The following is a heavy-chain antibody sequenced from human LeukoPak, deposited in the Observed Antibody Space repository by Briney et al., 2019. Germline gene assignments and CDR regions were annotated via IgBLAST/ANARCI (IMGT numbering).Heavy chain of an antibody. V-gene: IGHV1-69*05. D-gene: IGHD3-3*01. CDR2: IIPIFGTA. J-gene: IGHJ5*02. CDR3: ARSEDYDFWSGRQYNWFDP. CDR1: GYTFTSYG. Sequence: SVKVSCKASGYTFTSYGISWVRQAPGQGLEWMGRIIPIFGTANYAQKFQGRVTITTDESTSTAYMELSSLRSEDTAVYYCARSEDYDFWSGRQYNWFDPWGQGTLVTVSS.